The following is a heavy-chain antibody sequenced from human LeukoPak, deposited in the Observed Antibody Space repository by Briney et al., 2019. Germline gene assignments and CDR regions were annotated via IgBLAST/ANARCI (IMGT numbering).Heavy chain of an antibody. CDR3: ATDAVLFEH. CDR1: GLNIYTYW. Sequence: PGGSLRLSCAASGLNIYTYWMSWVRQPPGKGPEWVANIKQDGTEKYYVESVRGRFTISRDNAENSLYLQMDSLRAEDTAVYYCATDAVLFEHLGQGTLVTVSS. D-gene: IGHD6-19*01. CDR2: IKQDGTEK. V-gene: IGHV3-7*01. J-gene: IGHJ4*02.